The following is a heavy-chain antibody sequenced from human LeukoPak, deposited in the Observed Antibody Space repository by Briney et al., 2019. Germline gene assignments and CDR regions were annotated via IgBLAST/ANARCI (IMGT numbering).Heavy chain of an antibody. CDR1: GFTINTYW. CDR2: IKQDGGEK. J-gene: IGHJ4*02. V-gene: IGHV3-7*01. Sequence: GGSLRLSRVVSGFTINTYWMSWVRQAPGKGLEWVANIKQDGGEKYYVDSVKDRFTISRDNAKNSLYLQLDSLGDGDTGVYYCTRGWGSSGPGDVWGPGTLVTVSS. CDR3: TRGWGSSGPGDV. D-gene: IGHD6-19*01.